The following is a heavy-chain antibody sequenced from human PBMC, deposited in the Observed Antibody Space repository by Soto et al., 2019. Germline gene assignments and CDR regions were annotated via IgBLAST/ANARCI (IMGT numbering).Heavy chain of an antibody. V-gene: IGHV3-23*01. D-gene: IGHD3-16*01. CDR1: GFTFSSYA. CDR2: SCGGGGST. CDR3: VRSFTASTFYAFQH. J-gene: IGHJ1*01. Sequence: EVQLLESGGRLVQPGGSLRLSCAASGFTFSSYAMSWVRQAPGKGLEWVSASCGGGGSTYYADSGKCRFTISRDNSKNTRYLQMNSLRVEDTAVYYCVRSFTASTFYAFQHWGQGTLVTVSS.